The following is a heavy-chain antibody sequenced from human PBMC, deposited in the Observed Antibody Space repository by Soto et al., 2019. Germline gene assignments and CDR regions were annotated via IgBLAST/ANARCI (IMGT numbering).Heavy chain of an antibody. V-gene: IGHV1-8*01. CDR2: MNPNSGNT. J-gene: IGHJ4*02. CDR1: GYTFTSYD. CDR3: ATLGAAAGRRLSDY. D-gene: IGHD6-13*01. Sequence: ASVKVSCKASGYTFTSYDINWVRQATGQGLEWMGWMNPNSGNTGYAQKFQGRVTMTRNTSISTAYMELSSLRSEDTAVYYCATLGAAAGRRLSDYLGQGTLVAFSS.